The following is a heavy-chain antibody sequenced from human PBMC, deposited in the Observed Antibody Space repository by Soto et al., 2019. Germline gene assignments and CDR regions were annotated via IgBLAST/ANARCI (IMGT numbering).Heavy chain of an antibody. CDR1: GFTFSSYA. Sequence: GGSLRLSCAASGFTFSSYAMHWVRQAPGKGLEXVAXXSXXGXXXXXAXXVKGRFTISRDNSKNTLYLQMNSLRAEDTAVYYCARGGRTVVYGMDVWGQGTTVTASS. D-gene: IGHD2-15*01. J-gene: IGHJ6*02. CDR2: XSXXGXXX. V-gene: IGHV3-30-3*01. CDR3: ARGGRTVVYGMDV.